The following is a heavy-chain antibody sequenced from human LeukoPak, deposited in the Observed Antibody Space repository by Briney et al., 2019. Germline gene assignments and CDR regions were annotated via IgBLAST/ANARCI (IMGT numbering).Heavy chain of an antibody. CDR3: ARLEQQLFHYYYGMDV. CDR2: IYYSGST. D-gene: IGHD6-13*01. V-gene: IGHV4-59*08. J-gene: IGHJ6*02. CDR1: GGSISSYY. Sequence: PSETLSLTCTVSGGSISSYYWSWIRQPPGKGLEWIGYIYYSGSTNYNPSLKSRVTISVDTSKNQFSLKLSSVTAADTAVYYCARLEQQLFHYYYGMDVWGQGTLVTVSS.